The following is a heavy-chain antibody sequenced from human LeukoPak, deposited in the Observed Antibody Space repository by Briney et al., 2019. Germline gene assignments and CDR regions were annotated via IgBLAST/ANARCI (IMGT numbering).Heavy chain of an antibody. J-gene: IGHJ6*02. CDR1: GGSISSYY. V-gene: IGHV4-59*06. CDR2: IYYSGST. Sequence: SETLSLTCTVFGGSISSYYWSWIRQPPGKGLEWIGYIYYSGSTYYNPSLKSRVTISVDTSKNQFSLKLSSVTAADTAVYYCARGGYYYGMDVWGQGTTVTVSS. CDR3: ARGGYYYGMDV.